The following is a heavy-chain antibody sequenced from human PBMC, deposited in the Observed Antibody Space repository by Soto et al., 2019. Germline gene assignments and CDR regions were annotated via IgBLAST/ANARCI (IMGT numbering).Heavy chain of an antibody. CDR1: GGSIISGGYY. V-gene: IGHV4-31*03. CDR3: ARVTASPSTFLDY. J-gene: IGHJ4*02. Sequence: SETLSLTCTVSGGSIISGGYYWIWIRQHPGKGLEWIGYIYYSGSTYYNPSLKSRVTISVDTSKNQFSLKLSSVTAADTAVYYCARVTASPSTFLDYWGQGTLVTISS. CDR2: IYYSGST. D-gene: IGHD3-16*01.